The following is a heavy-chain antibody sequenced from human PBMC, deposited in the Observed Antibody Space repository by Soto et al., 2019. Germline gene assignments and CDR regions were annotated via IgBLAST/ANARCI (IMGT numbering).Heavy chain of an antibody. CDR3: ARHPSDFWFDP. V-gene: IGHV4-39*01. CDR2: IYYSGST. J-gene: IGHJ5*02. D-gene: IGHD2-21*02. Sequence: QLQLQESGPGLVKPSETLSLTCSVSGGSISSXXYXWGWIRQPPGKGLEWIGSIYYSGSTYYNPXLXXXXXXXXXXXXXXXXXXXXXXXAXDXAVXYCARHPSDFWFDPWGQGTLVTVSS. CDR1: GGSISSXXYX.